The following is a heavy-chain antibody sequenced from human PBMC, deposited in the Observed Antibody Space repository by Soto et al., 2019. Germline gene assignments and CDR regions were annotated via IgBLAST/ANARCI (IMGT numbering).Heavy chain of an antibody. V-gene: IGHV1-18*01. Sequence: QVHLGQSGAEVKKPGASVKVSCQASGYTFASYGIYWLRQAPGQGVEWVGWISPYNGNTNNAQKVQGRVTLTTDTSTNTAYMELRSLRSDDTDVYYCARHYGSVKHGMEVWGQGTTVIVSS. D-gene: IGHD3-10*01. CDR1: GYTFASYG. J-gene: IGHJ6*02. CDR2: ISPYNGNT. CDR3: ARHYGSVKHGMEV.